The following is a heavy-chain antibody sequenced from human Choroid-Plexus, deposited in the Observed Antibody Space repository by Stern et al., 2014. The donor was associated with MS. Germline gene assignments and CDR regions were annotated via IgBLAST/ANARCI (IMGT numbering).Heavy chain of an antibody. Sequence: EMQLVESGGGLVQPGGSLTISCTAAGFTFGNYWMTWVRQAPGKGLAWVANITEDGTEKNYVDSGKGRFTISRDNARNSLYLQMNSLRVEDTALYYCARVYNTIYGIVTQRGSGMDVWGQGTTVIVSS. J-gene: IGHJ6*02. D-gene: IGHD3-3*01. CDR3: ARVYNTIYGIVTQRGSGMDV. CDR1: GFTFGNYW. V-gene: IGHV3-7*01. CDR2: ITEDGTEK.